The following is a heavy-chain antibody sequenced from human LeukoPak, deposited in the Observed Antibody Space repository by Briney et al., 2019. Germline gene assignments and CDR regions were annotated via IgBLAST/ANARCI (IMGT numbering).Heavy chain of an antibody. D-gene: IGHD3-22*01. V-gene: IGHV4-59*01. CDR2: VHHSGTA. J-gene: IGHJ3*02. CDR3: ASLGGYYESSSYSQLDAFDI. CDR1: NGSISNYF. Sequence: PSETLSLTCTVSNGSISNYFWSWIRQPPGKGLEWIGYVHHSGTANYNPSLMSRVNISIDTSEYRLSLKLSSVNAADTALYYCASLGGYYESSSYSQLDAFDIWGQGTVVTVSS.